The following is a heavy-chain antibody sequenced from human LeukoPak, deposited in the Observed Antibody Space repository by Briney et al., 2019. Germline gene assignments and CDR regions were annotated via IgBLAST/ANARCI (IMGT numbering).Heavy chain of an antibody. V-gene: IGHV3-23*01. CDR3: ANYCLQYYYGSERSPSLDY. J-gene: IGHJ4*02. Sequence: GGSLRLSCAASGFTFSSYAMSWVRQAPGKGLEWVSGLSGSGDYTYYADSVKGRFTVSRDSSKNTLYLQMNSLGAEDTAVYYCANYCLQYYYGSERSPSLDYWGQGTLVTVSS. D-gene: IGHD3-10*01. CDR1: GFTFSSYA. CDR2: LSGSGDYT.